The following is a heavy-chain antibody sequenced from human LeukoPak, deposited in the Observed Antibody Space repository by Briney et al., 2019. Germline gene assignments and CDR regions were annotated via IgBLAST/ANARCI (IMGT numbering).Heavy chain of an antibody. J-gene: IGHJ4*02. Sequence: ASVKVSCKASGGTFSSYAISWVRQAPGQGLEWMGGIIPIFGTVNYAQKFQGRVTITTDDSTNTSHMELSSLRSEDTAMYYCARADRYCSNTNCYYYFDYWGQGTLVTVSS. CDR1: GGTFSSYA. V-gene: IGHV1-69*05. D-gene: IGHD2-2*01. CDR3: ARADRYCSNTNCYYYFDY. CDR2: IIPIFGTV.